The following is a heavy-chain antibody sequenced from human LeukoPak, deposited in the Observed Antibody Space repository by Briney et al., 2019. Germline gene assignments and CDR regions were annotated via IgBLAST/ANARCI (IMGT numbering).Heavy chain of an antibody. D-gene: IGHD2-8*01. J-gene: IGHJ6*03. Sequence: PGGSLRLSCAASGYTFSSYGMYWVRQAPGKGLEWVAFIRYDGSNKYYADSVKGRFTISRDNSKNTLYLQMNSLRAEDTAVYYCANGNRCTSPNCLGYYMDVWGKGTTVTVSS. CDR3: ANGNRCTSPNCLGYYMDV. CDR2: IRYDGSNK. V-gene: IGHV3-30*02. CDR1: GYTFSSYG.